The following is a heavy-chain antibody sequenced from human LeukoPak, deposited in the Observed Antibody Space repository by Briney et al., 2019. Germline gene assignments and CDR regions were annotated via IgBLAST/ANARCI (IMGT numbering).Heavy chain of an antibody. J-gene: IGHJ4*02. D-gene: IGHD2-2*01. CDR2: IYSSGST. CDR3: ARDRSRAPHCTSTSCPPFPQYYFDY. Sequence: PSETLSLTCTVSGGSISNYYWSWIQQPPGKGLVWIGYIYSSGSTNYNPSLKSRVTISVDTSKDQFSLKLDSVTAADTAVYYCARDRSRAPHCTSTSCPPFPQYYFDYWGQGTLVTVSS. V-gene: IGHV4-59*01. CDR1: GGSISNYY.